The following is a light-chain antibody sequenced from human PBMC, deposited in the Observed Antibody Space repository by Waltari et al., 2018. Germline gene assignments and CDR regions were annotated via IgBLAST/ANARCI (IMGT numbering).Light chain of an antibody. J-gene: IGKJ4*01. Sequence: EIVLTQSPATLSLSPGERATLSCRASQSASKYVAWYQKRHGQAPRLLIYDASNRATGLPDRFDAMGCGTDFTLTISSLEPEDSAVYYCQQRNDWPLTFGGGTRVEIK. V-gene: IGKV3-11*01. CDR3: QQRNDWPLT. CDR2: DAS. CDR1: QSASKY.